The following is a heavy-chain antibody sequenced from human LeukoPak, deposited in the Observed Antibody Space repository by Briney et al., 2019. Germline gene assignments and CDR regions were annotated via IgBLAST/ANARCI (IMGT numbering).Heavy chain of an antibody. D-gene: IGHD3-16*02. Sequence: SGTLSLTCAVSGGSISSSNWWSWVRQPPGKGLEWIGEIYHSGSTNYNPSLKSRVTISVDKSKNQFSLKLSSVTAADTAVYYCARRPITFGGVIVCYFDYWGQGTLVTVSS. J-gene: IGHJ4*02. CDR1: GGSISSSNW. CDR3: ARRPITFGGVIVCYFDY. CDR2: IYHSGST. V-gene: IGHV4-4*02.